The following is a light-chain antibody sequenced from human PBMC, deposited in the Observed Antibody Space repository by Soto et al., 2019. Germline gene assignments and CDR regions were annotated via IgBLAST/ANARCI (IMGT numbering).Light chain of an antibody. Sequence: SYELTQPLSVSVALGQTARITCGGNNIGSKNVHWYQQKPGQAPVLVIYRDSNRPSGIPERFSGSNSGNTATLTISRAQGGDEADYYCQVWDSSPLFGGGTKLTVL. V-gene: IGLV3-9*01. CDR1: NIGSKN. CDR2: RDS. J-gene: IGLJ2*01. CDR3: QVWDSSPL.